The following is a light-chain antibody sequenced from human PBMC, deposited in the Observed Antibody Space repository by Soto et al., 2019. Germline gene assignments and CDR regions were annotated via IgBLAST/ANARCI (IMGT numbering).Light chain of an antibody. J-gene: IGKJ5*01. Sequence: DIQMTQSPSTLSASVGDRVTITCRASQYISDWLAWYQQKPGKAPNLLIYEASSLKSGVPSRFSGSGSGTVFTLTISSLEPEDFAVYYCQQRSNWITFGQGTRLEIK. CDR3: QQRSNWIT. V-gene: IGKV1-5*03. CDR1: QYISDW. CDR2: EAS.